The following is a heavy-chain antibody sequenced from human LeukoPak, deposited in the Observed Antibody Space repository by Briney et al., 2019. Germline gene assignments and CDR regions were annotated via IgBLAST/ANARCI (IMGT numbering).Heavy chain of an antibody. J-gene: IGHJ4*02. CDR2: VHLDGRT. CDR3: AREGGFYRPLDY. CDR1: GGSVINTNW. V-gene: IGHV4-4*02. Sequence: SGTLSLTCGVSGGSVINTNWWTWVRQPPGKELEWIGEVHLDGRTNYNPSLESRLSMSVDVSENQVSLKLTSVTAADTAVYYCAREGGFYRPLDYSGQGTLVTVSS. D-gene: IGHD3-3*01.